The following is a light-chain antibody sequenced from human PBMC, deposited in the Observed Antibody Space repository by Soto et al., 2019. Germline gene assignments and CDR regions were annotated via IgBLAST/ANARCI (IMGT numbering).Light chain of an antibody. CDR1: QSLLNSDGITF. CDR2: KVS. V-gene: IGKV2-30*01. CDR3: MQGAHWPLT. J-gene: IGKJ4*01. Sequence: DVVMTQSPLSLPVTLGQPASISCRSSQSLLNSDGITFLHWFHQRPGQSPRRLIYKVSNRDSGVPDRFSGSGSGTDFTLKISRVEAEDVGVYYCMQGAHWPLTLGGGTKVDIK.